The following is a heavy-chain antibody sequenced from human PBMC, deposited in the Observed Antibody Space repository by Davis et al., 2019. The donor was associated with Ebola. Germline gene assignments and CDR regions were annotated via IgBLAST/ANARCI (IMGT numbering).Heavy chain of an antibody. J-gene: IGHJ6*04. CDR2: IYYSGST. V-gene: IGHV4-39*07. Sequence: MPSETLSLTCTVSGGSISSSSYYWGWIRQPPGKGLEWIGSIYYSGSTYYNPSLKSRLIISVDTSKNQFFLQLSSVTAADTAVYYCARDARTRPHLFGMDVWGKGTTVTVSS. CDR1: GGSISSSSYY. CDR3: ARDARTRPHLFGMDV. D-gene: IGHD3-10*01.